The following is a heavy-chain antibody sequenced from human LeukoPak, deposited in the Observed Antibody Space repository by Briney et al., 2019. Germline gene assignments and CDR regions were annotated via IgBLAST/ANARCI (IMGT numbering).Heavy chain of an antibody. CDR2: IYYSGST. CDR3: ARLEAGTLWFFDY. J-gene: IGHJ4*02. D-gene: IGHD3-10*01. V-gene: IGHV4-30-4*08. Sequence: SETLSLTCTVSGGSISSGDYYWRWLRQPPGKGLEWIAYIYYSGSTYYNPSLNSRVTISADKSKNQFSLKLSSVTAADTAVYYCARLEAGTLWFFDYWGQGTLVTVSS. CDR1: GGSISSGDYY.